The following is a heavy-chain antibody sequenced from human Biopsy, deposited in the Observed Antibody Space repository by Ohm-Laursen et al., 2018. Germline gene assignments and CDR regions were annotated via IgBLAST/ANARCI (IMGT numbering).Heavy chain of an antibody. Sequence: ASVKVSCKASGYSFTKYYINWVRQAPGQGLEWVGIINPTGDTASYAEKFQGRVTLTRDTSTGTVYLELNSLISEDTALYYCARDETGSSVFGPYYYGMDVWGQGTTVTISS. CDR2: INPTGDTA. V-gene: IGHV1-46*01. D-gene: IGHD3-9*01. J-gene: IGHJ6*02. CDR1: GYSFTKYY. CDR3: ARDETGSSVFGPYYYGMDV.